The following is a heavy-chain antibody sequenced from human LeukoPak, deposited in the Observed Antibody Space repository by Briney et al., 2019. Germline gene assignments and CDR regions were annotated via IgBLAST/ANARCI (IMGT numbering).Heavy chain of an antibody. J-gene: IGHJ4*02. Sequence: GGSLRLSCAASGFTFSSYGMHWVRQAPGKGLEWVAVIWYDGSNKYYADSVKGRFTISRDNSKNSLYLQMNSLRAEDTAVYYCASSPKRPPLDYWGQGTLVTVSS. V-gene: IGHV3-33*01. CDR1: GFTFSSYG. CDR2: IWYDGSNK. CDR3: ASSPKRPPLDY.